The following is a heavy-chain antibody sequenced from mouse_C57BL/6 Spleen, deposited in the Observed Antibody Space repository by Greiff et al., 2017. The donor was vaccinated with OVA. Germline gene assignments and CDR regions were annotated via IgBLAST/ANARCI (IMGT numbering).Heavy chain of an antibody. Sequence: EVQLVESGGGLVKPGGSLKLSCAASGFTFSDYGMHWVRQAPEKGLEWVAYISSGSSTIYYADTVKGRFTISRDNAKNTLFLQMTSLRSEDTAMYYCASYGSSAVAYWGQGTLVTVSA. D-gene: IGHD1-1*01. CDR1: GFTFSDYG. V-gene: IGHV5-17*01. CDR3: ASYGSSAVAY. J-gene: IGHJ3*01. CDR2: ISSGSSTI.